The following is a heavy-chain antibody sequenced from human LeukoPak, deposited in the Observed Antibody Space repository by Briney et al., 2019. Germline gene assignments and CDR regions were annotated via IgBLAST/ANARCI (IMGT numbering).Heavy chain of an antibody. V-gene: IGHV3-30-3*01. CDR1: GFTFSNYA. CDR2: ISFDGDNE. Sequence: GRSLRLSCATSGFTFSNYAIHWVRQAPGKGLEWVADISFDGDNEYYADSVRGRFMIARDNSKNTVYLQMNSLTIEDTAVYYCAREPSGNFGQLVSSAEYFQHWGQGTRVTVSS. D-gene: IGHD5/OR15-5a*01. J-gene: IGHJ1*01. CDR3: AREPSGNFGQLVSSAEYFQH.